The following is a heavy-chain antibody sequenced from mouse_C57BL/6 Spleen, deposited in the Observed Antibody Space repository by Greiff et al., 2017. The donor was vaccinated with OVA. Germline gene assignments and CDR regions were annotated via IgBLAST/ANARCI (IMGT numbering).Heavy chain of an antibody. CDR2: INPNNGGT. CDR3: ARGATVVAYYFDY. Sequence: EVQLQQSGPELVKPGASVKISCKASGYTFTDYYMNWVKQSHGKSLEWIGDINPNNGGTSYNQKFKGKATLTVDKSSSTAYMELRSLTSEDSAVYYCARGATVVAYYFDYWGKGTTLTVSS. D-gene: IGHD1-1*01. V-gene: IGHV1-26*01. J-gene: IGHJ2*01. CDR1: GYTFTDYY.